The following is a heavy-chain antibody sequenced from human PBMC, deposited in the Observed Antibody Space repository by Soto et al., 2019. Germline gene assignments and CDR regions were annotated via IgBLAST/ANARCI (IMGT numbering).Heavy chain of an antibody. CDR3: APSTLVTSIDS. D-gene: IGHD2-21*02. Sequence: QITLEQSGPTLAKPTQTLTLTCTFSGFSLTTSGVSVGWIRQPPGKALEWLALIYWNENKRFSPSLKTRITSTKDTSKNQVVLTMTNMDPVDTATYYCAPSTLVTSIDSWGPGPLVTVSS. CDR1: GFSLTTSGVS. J-gene: IGHJ4*02. CDR2: IYWNENK. V-gene: IGHV2-5*01.